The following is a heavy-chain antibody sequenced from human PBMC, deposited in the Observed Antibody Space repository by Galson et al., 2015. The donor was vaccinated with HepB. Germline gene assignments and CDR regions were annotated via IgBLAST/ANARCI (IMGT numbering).Heavy chain of an antibody. J-gene: IGHJ4*02. CDR3: ATIPNWNDVLY. V-gene: IGHV4-39*01. D-gene: IGHD1-20*01. Sequence: TLSLTCTVSGGSISSSSYYWGWIRQPPGKGLEWIGSIYYSGSTYYNPSLKSRVTISVDTSKNQFSLKLSSVTAADTAVYYCATIPNWNDVLYWGQGTLVTVSS. CDR1: GGSISSSSYY. CDR2: IYYSGST.